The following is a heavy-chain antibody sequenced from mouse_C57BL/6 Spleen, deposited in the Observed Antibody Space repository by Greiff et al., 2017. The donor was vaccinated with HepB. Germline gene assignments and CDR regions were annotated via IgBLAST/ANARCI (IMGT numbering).Heavy chain of an antibody. Sequence: VQLQQSGAELVRPGASVTLSCKASGYTFTDYEMHWVKQTPVHGLEWIGAIDPETGGTAYNQKFKGKAILTADKSSSTAYMELRSLTSEDSAVYYCTRMGRNDDDGNYYAMDYWGQGTSVTVSS. CDR2: IDPETGGT. D-gene: IGHD2-4*01. CDR3: TRMGRNDDDGNYYAMDY. CDR1: GYTFTDYE. J-gene: IGHJ4*01. V-gene: IGHV1-15*01.